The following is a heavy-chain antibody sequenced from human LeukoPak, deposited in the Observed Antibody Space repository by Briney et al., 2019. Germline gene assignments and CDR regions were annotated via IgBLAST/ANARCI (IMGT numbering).Heavy chain of an antibody. CDR3: ARNTVHVFYAFDI. D-gene: IGHD4-17*01. Sequence: SETLSLTCTVSGASISSYYWIWIRQPAGKGLEWIGRIYTRGNTNYNPSLKSRVTMSVDTSKNQFSLKLSSVTAADTAVYYCARNTVHVFYAFDIWGQGTMVTVSS. V-gene: IGHV4-4*07. CDR2: IYTRGNT. CDR1: GASISSYY. J-gene: IGHJ3*02.